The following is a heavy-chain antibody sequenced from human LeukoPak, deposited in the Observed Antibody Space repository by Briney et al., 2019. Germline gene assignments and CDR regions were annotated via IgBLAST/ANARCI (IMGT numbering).Heavy chain of an antibody. CDR1: GGTFSSYA. Sequence: ASVKVSFKASGGTFSSYAISWVRQAPGQGLEWMGGIIPIFGTANYAQKFQGRVTITADESTSTAYMELSSLGSEDTAVYYCARDSGYCSSTSCYRQFWYFDLWGRGTLVTASS. J-gene: IGHJ2*01. V-gene: IGHV1-69*13. CDR3: ARDSGYCSSTSCYRQFWYFDL. CDR2: IIPIFGTA. D-gene: IGHD2-2*01.